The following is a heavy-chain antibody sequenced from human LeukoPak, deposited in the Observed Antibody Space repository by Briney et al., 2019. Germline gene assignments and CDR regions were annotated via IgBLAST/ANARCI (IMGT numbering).Heavy chain of an antibody. J-gene: IGHJ4*02. Sequence: GSLRLSCAASGFTFSNYAMSWVRQTPGKGLEWIGSLYYSGSTYYNPSLKSRATISVDTSKSQFSLNLRSVTAADTAVYYCARALAGWPFDYWGQGTLVTVSS. CDR3: ARALAGWPFDY. V-gene: IGHV4-39*07. CDR1: GFTFSNYA. D-gene: IGHD6-19*01. CDR2: LYYSGST.